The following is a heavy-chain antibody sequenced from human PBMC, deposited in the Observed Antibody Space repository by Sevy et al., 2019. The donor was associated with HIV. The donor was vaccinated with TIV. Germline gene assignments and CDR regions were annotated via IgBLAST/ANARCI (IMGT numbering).Heavy chain of an antibody. D-gene: IGHD2-15*01. V-gene: IGHV3-73*01. Sequence: GGSLRLSCAASGFTFSGSAMHWVRQASGKGLEWVGRIRSKANSYATAYAASVKGRFTISRDDSKNTAYLQMNSLKTEDTVVYYCTRGGKGYCSGGSCYSTTNDYWGQGTLVTVSS. CDR2: IRSKANSYAT. J-gene: IGHJ4*02. CDR3: TRGGKGYCSGGSCYSTTNDY. CDR1: GFTFSGSA.